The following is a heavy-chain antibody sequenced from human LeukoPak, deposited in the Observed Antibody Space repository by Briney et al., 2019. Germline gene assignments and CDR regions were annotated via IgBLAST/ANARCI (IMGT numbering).Heavy chain of an antibody. D-gene: IGHD2-15*01. Sequence: GGSLRLSCAASGFTFSSYAMSWVRQAPGKGLEWGSGMSVSGGSTYYADSVKGRFTISRDNSKNTLYLQMNSLRAEDTAVYYCAKDRYCSGGSCSGDFDYWGQGTLVTVSS. CDR3: AKDRYCSGGSCSGDFDY. CDR1: GFTFSSYA. CDR2: MSVSGGST. J-gene: IGHJ4*02. V-gene: IGHV3-23*01.